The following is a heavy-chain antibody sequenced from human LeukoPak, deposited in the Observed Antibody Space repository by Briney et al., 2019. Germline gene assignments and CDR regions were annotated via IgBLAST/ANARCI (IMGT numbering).Heavy chain of an antibody. CDR1: GLTLSDCY. CDR2: IYPGGGVI. J-gene: IGHJ4*02. V-gene: IGHV3-11*01. CDR3: ARDYHNKGHDY. Sequence: GGPLRLSCAASGLTLSDCYMSWIRQAPGKGLECVAYIYPGGGVIYYADSVKGRFTIFRDNTKNSLYLQMGSLRAEDTAIYYCARDYHNKGHDYWGPGTLVTVSS. D-gene: IGHD2/OR15-2a*01.